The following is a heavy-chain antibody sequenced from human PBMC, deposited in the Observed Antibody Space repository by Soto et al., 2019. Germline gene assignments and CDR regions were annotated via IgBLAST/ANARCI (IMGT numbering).Heavy chain of an antibody. Sequence: GGSLRLSCAASGFTFSSYAMSWVRQAPGKGLEWVSAISGSGGSTYYADSVKGRFTISRDNSKNTLYLQMNSLRAEDTAVYYCAKDERPQYYDFWSGYSSFDCWGQGTLVTVSS. CDR2: ISGSGGST. D-gene: IGHD3-3*01. CDR3: AKDERPQYYDFWSGYSSFDC. CDR1: GFTFSSYA. V-gene: IGHV3-23*01. J-gene: IGHJ4*02.